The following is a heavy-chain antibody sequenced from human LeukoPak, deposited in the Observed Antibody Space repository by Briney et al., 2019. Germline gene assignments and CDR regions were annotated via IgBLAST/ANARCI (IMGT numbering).Heavy chain of an antibody. J-gene: IGHJ4*02. V-gene: IGHV5-51*01. CDR3: ARTTTFGGVIVEPPDY. Sequence: GESLKISCKGSGYRFPSYWIGWVRQMPGKGLEWMGIIYPGDSDTRYSPSFQGQVTISADKSISTAYLQWSSLKASDTAMYYCARTTTFGGVIVEPPDYWGQGTLVTVSS. CDR1: GYRFPSYW. D-gene: IGHD3-16*02. CDR2: IYPGDSDT.